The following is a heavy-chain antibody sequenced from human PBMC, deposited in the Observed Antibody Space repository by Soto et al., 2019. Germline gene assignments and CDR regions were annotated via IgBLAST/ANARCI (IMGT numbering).Heavy chain of an antibody. CDR1: GFTFSSYA. CDR2: ISGSGGST. V-gene: IGHV3-23*01. D-gene: IGHD6-19*01. J-gene: IGHJ6*02. CDR3: AKDPGIAVVHPDGYYYYYYGMDV. Sequence: PGGSLRRSCAASGFTFSSYAMSWVRQAPGKGLEWVSAISGSGGSTYYADSVKGRFTISRDNSKNTLYLQMNSLRAEDTAVYYCAKDPGIAVVHPDGYYYYYYGMDVWGQGTTVTVSS.